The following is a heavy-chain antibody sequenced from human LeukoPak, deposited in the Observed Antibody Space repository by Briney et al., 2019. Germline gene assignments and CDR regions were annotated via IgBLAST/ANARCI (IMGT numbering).Heavy chain of an antibody. D-gene: IGHD3-3*01. CDR3: ARGMTTYYDFWSGLNYYYYGMDV. CDR2: INPNSGGT. Sequence: GASVKVSCKASGYTFTGYYMHWVRQAPGQGLEWMGWINPNSGGTNYAQKFQGRVTMTRNTSISTAYMELSSLRSEDTAVYYCARGMTTYYDFWSGLNYYYYGMDVWGQGTTVTVSS. J-gene: IGHJ6*02. V-gene: IGHV1-2*02. CDR1: GYTFTGYY.